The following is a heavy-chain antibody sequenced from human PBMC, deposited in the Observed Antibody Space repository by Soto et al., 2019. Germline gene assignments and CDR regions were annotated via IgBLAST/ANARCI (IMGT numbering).Heavy chain of an antibody. Sequence: VQLVETGGALIQPGGSLRLSCAASGFAVSNHYMNWVRQAPGKGLEWVSIIRTTGSTYYTDSVKGRFTISRDNSKNTVSLEMNSLRVDDTAVYYCARNSMMDVWGQVTTVIVSS. J-gene: IGHJ6*02. V-gene: IGHV3-53*02. CDR2: IRTTGST. CDR1: GFAVSNHY. CDR3: ARNSMMDV.